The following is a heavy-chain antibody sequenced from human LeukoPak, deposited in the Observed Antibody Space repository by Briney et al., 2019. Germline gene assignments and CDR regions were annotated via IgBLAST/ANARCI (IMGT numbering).Heavy chain of an antibody. J-gene: IGHJ4*02. Sequence: GGSLRLSCAASGFTFSSYSMNWVRQAPGKGLEWVSSISSSSSYIYYADSVKGRFTIARDNAKNSLYLQMNSLRAEDTAVYYCAKSHGYSYGFDYWGQGTLVTVSS. D-gene: IGHD5-18*01. CDR3: AKSHGYSYGFDY. V-gene: IGHV3-21*01. CDR1: GFTFSSYS. CDR2: ISSSSSYI.